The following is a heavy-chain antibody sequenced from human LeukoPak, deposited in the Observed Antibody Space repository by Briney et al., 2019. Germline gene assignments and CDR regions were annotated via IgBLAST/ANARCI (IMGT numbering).Heavy chain of an antibody. V-gene: IGHV1-8*01. D-gene: IGHD6-13*01. Sequence: ASVKACCKASGYTLTSYDINWVRQATGQGLEWMGVMSPNSGNTGYAQKFQGRVTMTRNTSISTAYMELSSLRSEDTAVYYCARGVAAANYWGQGTLVTVSS. J-gene: IGHJ4*02. CDR2: MSPNSGNT. CDR3: ARGVAAANY. CDR1: GYTLTSYD.